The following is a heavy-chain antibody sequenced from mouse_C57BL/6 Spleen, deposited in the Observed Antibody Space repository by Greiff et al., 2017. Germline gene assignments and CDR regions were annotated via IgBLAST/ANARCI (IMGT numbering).Heavy chain of an antibody. V-gene: IGHV5-16*01. CDR2: INYDGSST. D-gene: IGHD1-1*01. J-gene: IGHJ2*01. Sequence: EVKLVESEGGLVQPGSSMKLSCTASGFTFSDYYMAWVRQVPEKGLEWVANINYDGSSTYYLDSLKSRFIISRDNAKNILYLQMSSLKSEDTATYYCARVPTVEYYFDYWGQGTTLTVSS. CDR3: ARVPTVEYYFDY. CDR1: GFTFSDYY.